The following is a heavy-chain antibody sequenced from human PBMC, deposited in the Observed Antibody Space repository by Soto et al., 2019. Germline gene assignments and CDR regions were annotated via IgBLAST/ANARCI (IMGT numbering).Heavy chain of an antibody. CDR3: ARHYGRGSGSYYSPFDY. Sequence: SETLSLTCTVSGGSISSSSYYWGWIRQPPGKGLEWIGSIYDSGSTYYKSSLKSRVTISVDTSKNQFSLKLSSVTAADTAVYYCARHYGRGSGSYYSPFDYWGQGTLVTVSS. D-gene: IGHD3-10*01. CDR1: GGSISSSSYY. J-gene: IGHJ4*02. V-gene: IGHV4-39*01. CDR2: IYDSGST.